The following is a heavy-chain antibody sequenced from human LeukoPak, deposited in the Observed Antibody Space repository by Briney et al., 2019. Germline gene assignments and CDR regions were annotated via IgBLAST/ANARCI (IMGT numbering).Heavy chain of an antibody. Sequence: SETLSLTCTVSGGSISSSSYYWGWIRQPQGTGLEWIGSIYYSGSTYYNPSLQSRVSISVDKSKYQFSLKLSSVTAADTALYYCARLSEVTEYYSDYWGQGTLVTVSS. D-gene: IGHD2-21*02. CDR3: ARLSEVTEYYSDY. CDR2: IYYSGST. V-gene: IGHV4-39*01. CDR1: GGSISSSSYY. J-gene: IGHJ4*02.